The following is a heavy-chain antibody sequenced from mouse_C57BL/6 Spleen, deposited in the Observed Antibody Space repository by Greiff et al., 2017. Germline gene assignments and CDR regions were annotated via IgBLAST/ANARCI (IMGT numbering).Heavy chain of an antibody. J-gene: IGHJ2*01. CDR2: IDPSDSYT. V-gene: IGHV1-69*01. CDR1: GYTFTSYW. CDR3: ARLFDY. Sequence: VQLKQPGAELVMPGASVKLSCKASGYTFTSYWMHWVKQRPGQGLEWIGEIDPSDSYTNYNQKFKGKSTLTVDKSSSTAYMQLSSLTSEDSAVYYCARLFDYWGQGTTLTVSS.